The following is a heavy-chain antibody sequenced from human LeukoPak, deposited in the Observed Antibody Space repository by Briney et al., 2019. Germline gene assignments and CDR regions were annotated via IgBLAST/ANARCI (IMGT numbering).Heavy chain of an antibody. CDR3: ARNLGGSTSWTRWFDP. D-gene: IGHD2-2*01. V-gene: IGHV4-59*01. CDR2: IDYSGST. J-gene: IGHJ5*02. Sequence: SETLSLTCTVSGXSISSYYWSWIRQPPGKGLEWIGYIDYSGSTSYNPSLKSRVTISLDTSKNQFSLKLSSVTAADTAVYYCARNLGGSTSWTRWFDPWGQGTLVTVSS. CDR1: GXSISSYY.